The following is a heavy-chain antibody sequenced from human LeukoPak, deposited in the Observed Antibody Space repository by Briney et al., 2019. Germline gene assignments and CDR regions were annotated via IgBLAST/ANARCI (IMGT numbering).Heavy chain of an antibody. D-gene: IGHD4-17*01. CDR3: GRGSYGDYAYYFDY. Sequence: SVKVSCKASGGTFSSYTISRVRQAPGQGLEWMGGIITIIGTANYAQKFQGRVTITTGESTSTAFMELSSLRCEDTAVYYCGRGSYGDYAYYFDYWGQGTLVTVSS. V-gene: IGHV1-69*16. J-gene: IGHJ4*02. CDR1: GGTFSSYT. CDR2: IITIIGTA.